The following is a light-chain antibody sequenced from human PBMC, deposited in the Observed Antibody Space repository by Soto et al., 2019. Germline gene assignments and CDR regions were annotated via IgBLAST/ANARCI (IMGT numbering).Light chain of an antibody. CDR2: GAS. CDR3: QQYGSSLSIT. Sequence: EIVLTQSPGTLSLSPGERVTLSCRASQSVSSSYLAWYQQKPGQAPRLLIYGASSRATGIPDRFSGSGSGTDLTLTISRLEPEDFAVSYCQQYGSSLSITFGQGTRLENK. V-gene: IGKV3-20*01. CDR1: QSVSSSY. J-gene: IGKJ5*01.